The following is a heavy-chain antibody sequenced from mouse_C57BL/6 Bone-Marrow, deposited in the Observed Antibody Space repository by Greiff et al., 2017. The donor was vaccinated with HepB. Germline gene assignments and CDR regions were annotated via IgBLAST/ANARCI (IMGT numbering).Heavy chain of an antibody. CDR3: ASYDGYYRYYFDY. D-gene: IGHD2-3*01. CDR1: GYAFSSSW. J-gene: IGHJ2*01. CDR2: IYPGDGDT. V-gene: IGHV1-82*01. Sequence: QVQLQQSGPELVKPGASVKISCKASGYAFSSSWMNWVKQWAGKGLEWIGRIYPGDGDTNYNGKFKGKATLTADKSSSTAYMQLSSLTSEDSAVYFCASYDGYYRYYFDYWGQGTTLTVSS.